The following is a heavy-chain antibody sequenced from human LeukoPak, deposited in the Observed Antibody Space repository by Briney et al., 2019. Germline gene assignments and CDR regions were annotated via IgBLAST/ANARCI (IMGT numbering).Heavy chain of an antibody. J-gene: IGHJ5*02. Sequence: GGSLRLSCVASGFTFSNYGMHWVRQAPGKGLEWVALISHDGGNKYYADSVMGRLTISRDNSKKTLSLQMNSLRLEDTAVYYCARSDRSDSSGYYTSWGQGTLVTVSS. CDR1: GFTFSNYG. V-gene: IGHV3-30*03. D-gene: IGHD6-19*01. CDR2: ISHDGGNK. CDR3: ARSDRSDSSGYYTS.